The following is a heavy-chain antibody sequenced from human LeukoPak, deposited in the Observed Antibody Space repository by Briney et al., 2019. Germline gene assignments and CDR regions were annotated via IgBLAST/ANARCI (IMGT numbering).Heavy chain of an antibody. D-gene: IGHD3-22*01. CDR2: INPNSGGT. Sequence: ASVKVSCKASGYTFTGYYMHWVRQAPGQGLEWMGWINPNSGGTNYAQKFQGRVIMTRDTSISTAYMELSRLTSDDTAVYYCARKWIFSSGYYYFDYWGQGTLVTVSS. V-gene: IGHV1-2*02. CDR3: ARKWIFSSGYYYFDY. CDR1: GYTFTGYY. J-gene: IGHJ4*02.